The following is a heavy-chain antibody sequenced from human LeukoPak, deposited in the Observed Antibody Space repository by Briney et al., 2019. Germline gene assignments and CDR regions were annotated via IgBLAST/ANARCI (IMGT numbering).Heavy chain of an antibody. Sequence: ASVKVSCKASGGTFSSYAISWVRQAPGQGLEWMGRIIPILGIANYAQKFQGRVTIAADKSTSTAYMELSSLRSEDTAVYYCSSWTDDFDYWGQGTLVTVSS. CDR1: GGTFSSYA. CDR3: SSWTDDFDY. J-gene: IGHJ4*02. V-gene: IGHV1-69*04. CDR2: IIPILGIA. D-gene: IGHD6-13*01.